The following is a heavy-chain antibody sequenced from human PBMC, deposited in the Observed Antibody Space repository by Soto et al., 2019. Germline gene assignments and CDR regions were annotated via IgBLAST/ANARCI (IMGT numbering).Heavy chain of an antibody. Sequence: SETLSLTCAVYGGSFSGYYWSWIRQPPGKGLEWIGEINHSGSTNYNPSLKSRVTISVDTSKNQFSLKLSSVTAADTAVYYCARGGLVITFGGPRGWGFDYWGQGTLVTVSS. J-gene: IGHJ4*02. CDR2: INHSGST. CDR3: ARGGLVITFGGPRGWGFDY. CDR1: GGSFSGYY. D-gene: IGHD3-16*01. V-gene: IGHV4-34*01.